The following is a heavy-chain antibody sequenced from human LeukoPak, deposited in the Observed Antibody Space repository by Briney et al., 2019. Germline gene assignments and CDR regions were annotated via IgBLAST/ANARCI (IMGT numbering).Heavy chain of an antibody. V-gene: IGHV4-39*01. CDR1: GGSISSSSYY. D-gene: IGHD5-18*01. CDR3: ARIAGGYSYGYPEY. Sequence: KPSETLSLTCTVSGGSISSSSYYWGWIRQPPGKGLEWIGSIYYSGSTYYNPSLKSRVTISVDTSKNQFSLKLSSVTAADTAVYYCARIAGGYSYGYPEYWGQGTLVTVSS. CDR2: IYYSGST. J-gene: IGHJ4*02.